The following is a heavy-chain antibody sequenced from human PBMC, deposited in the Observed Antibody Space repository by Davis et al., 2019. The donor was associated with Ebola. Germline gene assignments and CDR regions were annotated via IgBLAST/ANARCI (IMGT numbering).Heavy chain of an antibody. D-gene: IGHD3-22*01. CDR2: INPNSGGT. Sequence: AASVKVSCKASGYTFTGNYIQWVRQAPGQGLEWMGRINPNSGGTNYAQKFQGRVTMSRDTSTSTAYMEMSRLRSDDTAVYFCARGCITMMIVPRDYYYGLDVWGQGTTVTVSS. V-gene: IGHV1-2*06. CDR1: GYTFTGNY. CDR3: ARGCITMMIVPRDYYYGLDV. J-gene: IGHJ6*02.